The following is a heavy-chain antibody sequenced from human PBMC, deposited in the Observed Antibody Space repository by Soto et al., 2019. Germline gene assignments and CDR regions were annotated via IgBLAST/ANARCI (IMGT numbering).Heavy chain of an antibody. J-gene: IGHJ4*02. CDR2: ISAQNGNA. Sequence: QVQLEQSGGEVKKPGASVKVSCKASGYTFNLYGITWVRQAPGEGPEWLGWISAQNGNATYAQRFKGRVTMSIETSTTTSYMELGSLTSDDTAVYYCARIMSTSRALGYWGQGTLVTVS. CDR3: ARIMSTSRALGY. D-gene: IGHD1-1*01. V-gene: IGHV1-18*01. CDR1: GYTFNLYG.